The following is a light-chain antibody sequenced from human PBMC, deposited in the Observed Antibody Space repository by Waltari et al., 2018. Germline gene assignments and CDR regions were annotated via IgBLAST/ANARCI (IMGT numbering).Light chain of an antibody. CDR2: EDS. Sequence: SYDLTQPPSVSVSPGQTATTHCPGDQLGDKYVCWYHQKPGQSPVLIIYEDSKRPSGIPERFSGSNSGNTATLTISETQAMDEGDYYCQAWDSLVVFGGGTKLTVL. V-gene: IGLV3-1*01. CDR3: QAWDSLVV. J-gene: IGLJ2*01. CDR1: QLGDKY.